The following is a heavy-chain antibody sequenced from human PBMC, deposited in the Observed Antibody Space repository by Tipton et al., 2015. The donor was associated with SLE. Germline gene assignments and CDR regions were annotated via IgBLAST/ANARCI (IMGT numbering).Heavy chain of an antibody. J-gene: IGHJ4*02. D-gene: IGHD3-16*01. Sequence: LRLSCTVSGGSVSSSSKYWAWIRQPPGKGLEWIGSIYYTGTTTYYNSFLKSRVTMSVDTSKNQFSLRLTSVTAADTAVYYCARSRGSSNFDPPGYWGQGTLVTVSS. CDR3: ARSRGSSNFDPPGY. V-gene: IGHV4-39*07. CDR2: IYYTGTTT. CDR1: GGSVSSSSKY.